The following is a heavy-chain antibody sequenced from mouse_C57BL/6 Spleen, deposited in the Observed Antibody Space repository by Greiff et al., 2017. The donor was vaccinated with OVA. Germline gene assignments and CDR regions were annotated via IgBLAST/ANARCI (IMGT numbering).Heavy chain of an antibody. Sequence: QVQLKQPGAELVKPGASVKVSCKASGYTFTSYWMHWVKQRPGQGLEWIGRIHPSDSDTNYNQKFKGKATLTVAKSSSTSYMQLSSLTSEDSAVYYCAIGAMDYWGQGTSVTVSS. J-gene: IGHJ4*01. CDR1: GYTFTSYW. CDR3: AIGAMDY. CDR2: IHPSDSDT. V-gene: IGHV1-74*01.